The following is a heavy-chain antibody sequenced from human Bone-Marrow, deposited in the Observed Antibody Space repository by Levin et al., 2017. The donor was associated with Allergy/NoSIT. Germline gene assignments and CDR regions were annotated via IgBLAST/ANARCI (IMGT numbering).Heavy chain of an antibody. Sequence: VASVKVSCKASGYTFVDYYMNWVRQAPGRGLEWMGWTNPLSGAPRYAPKFQGRVTMTTDTSVTTAYMELSSLTSDDTAVYYCASRTSAWVNAFGVWGQGTVVTVSS. J-gene: IGHJ3*01. D-gene: IGHD2-2*01. CDR1: GYTFVDYY. CDR2: TNPLSGAP. V-gene: IGHV1-2*02. CDR3: ASRTSAWVNAFGV.